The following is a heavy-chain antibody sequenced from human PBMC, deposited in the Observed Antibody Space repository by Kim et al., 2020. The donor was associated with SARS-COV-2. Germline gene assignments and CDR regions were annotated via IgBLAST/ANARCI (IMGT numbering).Heavy chain of an antibody. CDR1: CGSFSGYY. Sequence: SETLSLTCAVYCGSFSGYYWSWIRQPPGKGLEWIGEINHSGSTNYNPSLKSRVTISVDTSKNQFSLKLSSVTAADTAVYYCARTVGVGYDFWSGYYRGNNWFDPWGQGTLAT. V-gene: IGHV4-34*01. CDR2: INHSGST. J-gene: IGHJ5*02. D-gene: IGHD3-3*01. CDR3: ARTVGVGYDFWSGYYRGNNWFDP.